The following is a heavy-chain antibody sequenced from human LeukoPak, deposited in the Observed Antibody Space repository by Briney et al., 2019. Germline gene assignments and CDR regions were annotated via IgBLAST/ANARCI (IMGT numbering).Heavy chain of an antibody. CDR3: AKGREVGYNNFDH. V-gene: IGHV3-23*01. Sequence: HPGRSLRLSCAASGFTFSSYAMHWVRQAPGKGLEWVSAVSGGGERTYYADSVKGQFTISRDNSKNTLYLAMNSLRGEDTAVYYCAKGREVGYNNFDHWGQGTLVTVSS. D-gene: IGHD1-26*01. CDR1: GFTFSSYA. CDR2: VSGGGERT. J-gene: IGHJ4*02.